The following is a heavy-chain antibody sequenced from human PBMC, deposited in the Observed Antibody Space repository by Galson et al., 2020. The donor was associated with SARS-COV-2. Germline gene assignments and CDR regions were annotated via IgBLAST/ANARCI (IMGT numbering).Heavy chain of an antibody. CDR3: AIRYFDWLTPSDYYYYGMDV. J-gene: IGHJ6*02. D-gene: IGHD3-9*01. CDR1: GGTFSSYA. CDR2: IIPIFGTA. V-gene: IGHV1-69*13. Sequence: SVKVSCKASGGTFSSYAISWVRQAPGQGLEWMGGIIPIFGTANYAQKFQGIVTITADESTSTAYMELSSLRSEDTAVYYCAIRYFDWLTPSDYYYYGMDVWGQGTTVTVSS.